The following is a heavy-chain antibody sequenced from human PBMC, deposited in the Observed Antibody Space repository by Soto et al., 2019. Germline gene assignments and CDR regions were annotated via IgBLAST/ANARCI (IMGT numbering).Heavy chain of an antibody. CDR1: GGSISSYY. CDR3: VRKEYYFDY. V-gene: IGHV4-59*01. Sequence: ETLSLTCTVSGGSISSYYWSWIRQPPGKGLEWNGYIYYSGSTNYNPSLKSRVTISVDTSKNQFSLRLSSLTAPDTAVYYCVRKEYYFDYWGQGILVTVSS. CDR2: IYYSGST. D-gene: IGHD3-10*01. J-gene: IGHJ4*02.